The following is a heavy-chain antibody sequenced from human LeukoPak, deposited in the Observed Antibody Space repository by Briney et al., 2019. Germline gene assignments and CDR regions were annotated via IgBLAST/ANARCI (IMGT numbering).Heavy chain of an antibody. D-gene: IGHD3-10*01. CDR1: GFTFSSYA. CDR3: AKDHMVRGVIIPYDY. CDR2: ISGSGGST. V-gene: IGHV3-23*01. J-gene: IGHJ4*02. Sequence: RAGGSLRLSCAASGFTFSSYAMSWVRQAPGKGLEWVSAISGSGGSTYYADSVKGRFTISRDNSKNTLYLQMNSLRAEDTAVYYCAKDHMVRGVIIPYDYWGQGTLVTVSS.